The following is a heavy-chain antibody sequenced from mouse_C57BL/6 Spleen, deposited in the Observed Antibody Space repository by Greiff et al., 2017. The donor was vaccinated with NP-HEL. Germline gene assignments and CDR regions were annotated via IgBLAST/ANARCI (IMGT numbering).Heavy chain of an antibody. CDR2: IYPGSGNT. V-gene: IGHV1-84*01. CDR1: GYTFTDYY. CDR3: ARYYGSSYDWYFDV. D-gene: IGHD1-1*01. Sequence: LVESGPELVKPGASVQISCKASGYTFTDYYINWVKQRPGQGLEWIGWIYPGSGNTKYNEKFKGKATLTVDTSSSTAYMQLSSLTSEDSAVYFCARYYGSSYDWYFDVWGTGTTVTVSS. J-gene: IGHJ1*03.